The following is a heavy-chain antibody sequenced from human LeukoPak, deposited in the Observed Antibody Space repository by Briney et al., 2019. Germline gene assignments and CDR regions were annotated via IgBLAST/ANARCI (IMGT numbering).Heavy chain of an antibody. CDR3: ARVISGSLYY. V-gene: IGHV1-2*02. J-gene: IGHJ4*02. D-gene: IGHD1-26*01. CDR1: GYTFTGYY. Sequence: GASVKVSCKASGYTFTGYYIHWVRQAPGQGLERMGWINPNGGGTNYAQNFQGRVTMTRDTSISTAYMELSRLRSDDTAVYYCARVISGSLYYWGQGTLVTVSS. CDR2: INPNGGGT.